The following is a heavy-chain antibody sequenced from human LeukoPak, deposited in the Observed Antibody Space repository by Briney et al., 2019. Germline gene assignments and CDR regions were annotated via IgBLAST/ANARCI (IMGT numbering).Heavy chain of an antibody. CDR2: ISAYNGNT. V-gene: IGHV1-18*01. CDR1: GYTFTSYG. D-gene: IGHD3-9*01. J-gene: IGHJ6*02. Sequence: GASVKVSCKASGYTFTSYGISWVRQAPGQGLEWMGWISAYNGNTNYAQKLQGRVTMTTDTSTSTAYMELRSLRSDDTAVYYCARDRPNLDTLTGYYRSFYYGMDVWGQGTTVTVSS. CDR3: ARDRPNLDTLTGYYRSFYYGMDV.